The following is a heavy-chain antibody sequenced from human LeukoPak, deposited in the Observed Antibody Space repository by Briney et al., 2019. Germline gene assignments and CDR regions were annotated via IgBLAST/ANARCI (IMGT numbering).Heavy chain of an antibody. CDR1: GFTFSSYA. J-gene: IGHJ4*02. D-gene: IGHD5-18*01. Sequence: PGGSLRLSCAASGFTFSSYAVSWVRQAPGKGLEWVSTISGSGGSTYYAVSVKGRFTISRDNSKNTLYLQMNSLRAEDTAVYYCANGIHFGYSYGYSFDYWGQGTLVTVSS. CDR3: ANGIHFGYSYGYSFDY. CDR2: ISGSGGST. V-gene: IGHV3-23*01.